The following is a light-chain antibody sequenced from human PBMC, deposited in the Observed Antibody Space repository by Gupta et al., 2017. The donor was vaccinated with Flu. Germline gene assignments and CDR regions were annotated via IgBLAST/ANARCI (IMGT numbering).Light chain of an antibody. CDR1: QDISHY. J-gene: IGKJ2*03. CDR3: QQYNDLPYS. V-gene: IGKV1-33*01. CDR2: DAS. Sequence: DIQMTQSPSSLAASVGDRVTITCQASQDISHYLNWYQQKPGKAPNLLIDDASNLKTGVPYRFSGSGSGTDFIFTIGSLQPEDIASYYCQQYNDLPYSFGQGTKLELK.